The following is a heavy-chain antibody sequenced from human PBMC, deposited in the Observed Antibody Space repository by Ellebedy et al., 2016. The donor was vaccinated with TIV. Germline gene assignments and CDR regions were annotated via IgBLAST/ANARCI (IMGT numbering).Heavy chain of an antibody. V-gene: IGHV3-23*01. CDR1: GFTFNNYS. D-gene: IGHD1-14*01. J-gene: IGHJ6*03. Sequence: GGSLRLSXAASGFTFNNYSMTWVRQAPGKGLEWVSAITGSGGSTYYADSVKGRFAISRDNSKNTLYMKMNSLRAEDTAVYYCTRDCEDGDGILYYYYMDVWGKGTTVTVSS. CDR3: TRDCEDGDGILYYYYMDV. CDR2: ITGSGGST.